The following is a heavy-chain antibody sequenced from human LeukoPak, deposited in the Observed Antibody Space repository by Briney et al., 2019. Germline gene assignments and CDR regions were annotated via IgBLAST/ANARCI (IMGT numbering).Heavy chain of an antibody. D-gene: IGHD3-10*01. V-gene: IGHV4-30-4*08. CDR1: GGSISSGDYY. CDR3: ARGHGYYYGSGSYPDY. Sequence: SQTLSLTCTVSGGSISSGDYYWSWIRQPPGKGLEWIGYIYYSGSTYYNPSLKSRVTISVDTSKNQFSLKLSSVTAADTAVYYCARGHGYYYGSGSYPDYWGQGTLVTVSS. J-gene: IGHJ4*02. CDR2: IYYSGST.